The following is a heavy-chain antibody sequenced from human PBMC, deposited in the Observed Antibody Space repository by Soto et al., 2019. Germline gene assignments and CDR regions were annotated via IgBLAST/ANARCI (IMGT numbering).Heavy chain of an antibody. D-gene: IGHD3-3*01. CDR2: IYYSGST. CDR1: GGSISSYY. V-gene: IGHV4-59*08. Sequence: LSLTCTVSGGSISSYYWSWIRQPPGKGLEWIGYIYYSGSTNYNPSLKSRVTISVDTSKNQFSLKLSSVTAADTAVYYCARHQEVYDFWSGYIFDYWGQGTLVTVSS. CDR3: ARHQEVYDFWSGYIFDY. J-gene: IGHJ4*02.